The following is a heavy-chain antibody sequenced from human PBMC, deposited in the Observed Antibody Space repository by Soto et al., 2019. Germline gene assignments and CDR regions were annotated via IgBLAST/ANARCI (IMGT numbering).Heavy chain of an antibody. CDR2: IWYDGSNK. J-gene: IGHJ4*02. V-gene: IGHV3-33*01. D-gene: IGHD2-21*01. CDR1: GFTFSSYG. CDR3: ASQRLNGIENYFEY. Sequence: GGSLRLSCAASGFTFSSYGMHWVRQAPGKGLEWVAVIWYDGSNKYYADSVKGRFTISRDNSKNTLYLQMNSLRAEDTAVYYCASQRLNGIENYFEYWGQGTLVTVSS.